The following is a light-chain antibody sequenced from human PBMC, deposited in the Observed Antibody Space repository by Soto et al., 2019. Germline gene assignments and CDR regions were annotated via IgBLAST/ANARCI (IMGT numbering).Light chain of an antibody. CDR3: QQYYSHPFT. V-gene: IGKV1-5*03. CDR1: QTINSW. J-gene: IGKJ3*01. CDR2: KAS. Sequence: DIPMTQSPYTLSASVGDIVTITCRASQTINSWLAWYQQKPGKPPKLLIHKASSLESGVPSSFSVRGSWTDFNPTISSLQPNSFATYYCQQYYSHPFTFGPATKVDIK.